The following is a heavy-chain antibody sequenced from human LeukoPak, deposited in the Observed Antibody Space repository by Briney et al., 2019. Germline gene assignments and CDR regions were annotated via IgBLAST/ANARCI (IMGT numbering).Heavy chain of an antibody. CDR3: ARRLVLIDY. Sequence: SETLSLTCAVFGGSFSGYYWSWIRQPPGKGLEWIGETNHSGSTNYNPSLKSRVTISVDTSKNQFSLKLSSVTAADTAVYYCARRLVLIDYWGQGTLVTVSS. CDR2: TNHSGST. D-gene: IGHD4/OR15-4a*01. V-gene: IGHV4-34*01. J-gene: IGHJ4*02. CDR1: GGSFSGYY.